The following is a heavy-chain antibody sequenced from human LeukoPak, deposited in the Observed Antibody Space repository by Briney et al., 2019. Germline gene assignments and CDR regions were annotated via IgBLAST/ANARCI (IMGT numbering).Heavy chain of an antibody. CDR2: IYYSGST. Sequence: SETLSLTCTVSGGSISSYYWSWIRQPPGKGLEWIGYIYYSGSTNYNPSLKSRVTISVDTSKNQFSLKLSSVTAADTAVYYCARVVYRPPGGNWFDPWGRGTLVTVSS. CDR1: GGSISSYY. D-gene: IGHD1-1*01. J-gene: IGHJ5*02. V-gene: IGHV4-59*01. CDR3: ARVVYRPPGGNWFDP.